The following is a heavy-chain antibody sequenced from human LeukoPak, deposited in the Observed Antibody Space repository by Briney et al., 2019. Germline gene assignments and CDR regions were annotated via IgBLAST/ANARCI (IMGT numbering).Heavy chain of an antibody. CDR1: GFTFASYG. J-gene: IGHJ1*01. D-gene: IGHD3-22*01. CDR3: AIMHGYYDGTGYWVQ. V-gene: IGHV3-23*01. Sequence: GGSLRLCCAASGFTFASYGMSWVRQAPGEGLWLVSFITTNGGRRSYADSVEGRFTISRDNPRNTLYMQMTSLRDEDTAVYYCAIMHGYYDGTGYWVQWGQGTLVTVSS. CDR2: ITTNGGRR.